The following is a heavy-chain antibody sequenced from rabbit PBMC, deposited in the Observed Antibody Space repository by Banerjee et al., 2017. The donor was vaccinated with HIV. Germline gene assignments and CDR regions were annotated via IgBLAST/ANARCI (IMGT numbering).Heavy chain of an antibody. Sequence: QSLEESGGGLVKPETSLTLTCKASGFDLSSYWMCWVRQAPGKGLEYIGAISNGGTTYYASWVNGRFTISKTSTTVTLQMTSLTAADTATYFCAREVNRSNLWGPRTLVTVS. V-gene: IGHV1S69*01. CDR3: AREVNRSNL. CDR1: GFDLSSYW. D-gene: IGHD1-1*01. CDR2: ISNGGTT. J-gene: IGHJ4*01.